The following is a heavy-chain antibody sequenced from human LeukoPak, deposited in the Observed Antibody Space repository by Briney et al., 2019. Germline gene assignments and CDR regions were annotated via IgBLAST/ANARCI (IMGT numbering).Heavy chain of an antibody. V-gene: IGHV3-21*04. J-gene: IGHJ6*03. Sequence: PGGSLRLSCAASRFTFSSYSMNWVRQAPGKGLEWVSSISSSGSYIYHADSVKGRFTISRDNAKNSLYLQMNSLRAEDTAVYYCAKRAAAGAVLHYYYYYMDVWGKGTTVTISS. CDR3: AKRAAAGAVLHYYYYYMDV. D-gene: IGHD6-13*01. CDR2: ISSSGSYI. CDR1: RFTFSSYS.